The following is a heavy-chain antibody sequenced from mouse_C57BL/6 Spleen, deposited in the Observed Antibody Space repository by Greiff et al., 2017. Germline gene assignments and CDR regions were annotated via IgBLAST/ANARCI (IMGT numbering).Heavy chain of an antibody. D-gene: IGHD2-1*01. J-gene: IGHJ4*01. CDR3: AKKRAHYYGNSLYAMDY. V-gene: IGHV2-5*01. CDR2: IWRGGST. Sequence: VQLQESGPGLVQPSQSLSITCTVSGFSLTSYGVHWVRQSPGKGLEWLGVIWRGGSTDYNAAFMSRLSITKDNSKSQVFFKMNSLQADDTAIYYCAKKRAHYYGNSLYAMDYWGQGTSVTVSS. CDR1: GFSLTSYG.